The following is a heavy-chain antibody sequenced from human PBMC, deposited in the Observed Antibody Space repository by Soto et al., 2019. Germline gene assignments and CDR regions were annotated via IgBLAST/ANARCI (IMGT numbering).Heavy chain of an antibody. Sequence: QVQLQESGPGLVKPSQTLSLTCTVSGGSISSGDYYWSWIRQPPGKGLEWIGYIYYSGSTYYNPSLKSRVTISGDTSTNQFSLNLSSVTAADTAVYYCARERPDGCKLDPWGQGTLVTVSS. CDR2: IYYSGST. CDR1: GGSISSGDYY. J-gene: IGHJ5*02. D-gene: IGHD6-19*01. V-gene: IGHV4-30-4*01. CDR3: ARERPDGCKLDP.